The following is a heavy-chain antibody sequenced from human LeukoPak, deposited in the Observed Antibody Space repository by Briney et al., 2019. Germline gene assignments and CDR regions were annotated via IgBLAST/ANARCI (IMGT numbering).Heavy chain of an antibody. CDR2: IGTAGDT. V-gene: IGHV3-13*01. CDR1: GFTFSRYD. Sequence: GGSLRLSCGAYGFTFSRYDMHWVRQATGRGLEWVSYIGTAGDTYYADSVKGRFTISRENAGNSLSLHMNSLRVGGTAVYYCVRAPPGRCSDGFCYSDTLDIWGRGTKVTVSS. D-gene: IGHD2-15*01. CDR3: VRAPPGRCSDGFCYSDTLDI. J-gene: IGHJ3*02.